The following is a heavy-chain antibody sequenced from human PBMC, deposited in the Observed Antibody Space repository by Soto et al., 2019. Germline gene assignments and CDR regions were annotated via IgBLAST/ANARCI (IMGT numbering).Heavy chain of an antibody. D-gene: IGHD2-2*01. CDR3: ARAASAVPAASGMDV. CDR1: GGSISSAGYS. Sequence: PSETLSLTCTVSGGSISSAGYSWSWIRQPPGKGLEWIGYIYYRGTTHYNPSLKSRVTIDRSDNQFSLKLSSVTAADTAVYYCARAASAVPAASGMDVWGQGTTVTVSS. V-gene: IGHV4-30-2*01. CDR2: IYYRGTT. J-gene: IGHJ6*02.